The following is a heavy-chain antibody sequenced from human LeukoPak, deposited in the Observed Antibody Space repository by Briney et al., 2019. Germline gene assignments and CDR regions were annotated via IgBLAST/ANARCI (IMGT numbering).Heavy chain of an antibody. V-gene: IGHV3-74*01. J-gene: IGHJ4*02. CDR3: ARGSGSGSLLTTLDY. CDR1: GFTFSSYW. CDR2: INTDGSST. D-gene: IGHD3-10*01. Sequence: GGSLRLSCAASGFTFSSYWMHWVRQAPGKGLVRVSRINTDGSSTSYADSVKGRFTISRDNAKNTLYLQMNSLRAEDTAVYYCARGSGSGSLLTTLDYWGQGTLVTVSS.